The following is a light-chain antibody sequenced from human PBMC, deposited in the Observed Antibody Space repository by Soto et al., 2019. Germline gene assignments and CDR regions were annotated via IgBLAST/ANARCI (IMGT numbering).Light chain of an antibody. V-gene: IGKV1-39*01. Sequence: DIPMTQSPSSLSASVGDRVTITCRASQSISSYLNWYQQKPGKAPKLLIYAASNLQSGVPSRFSGSGSGTDFTLTISSLQPEDFATYYCLSGHSRPFGGGTKVEIK. CDR1: QSISSY. J-gene: IGKJ4*01. CDR2: AAS. CDR3: LSGHSRP.